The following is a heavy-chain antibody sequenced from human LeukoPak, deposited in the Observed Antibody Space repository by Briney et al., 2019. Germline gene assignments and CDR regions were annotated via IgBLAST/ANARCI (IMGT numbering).Heavy chain of an antibody. CDR3: ARERPTLLTRIRGIATAPDH. D-gene: IGHD3-10*01. Sequence: ASVTLSCKTSGYVFTAYYIHWVRQAPGQGLEWLGFVKPDTGATNSAQQLQGRVSMTSDASVTTAYMELSGLTSDDTALYFCARERPTLLTRIRGIATAPDHWGQGTLVTVSS. J-gene: IGHJ5*02. CDR1: GYVFTAYY. CDR2: VKPDTGAT. V-gene: IGHV1-2*02.